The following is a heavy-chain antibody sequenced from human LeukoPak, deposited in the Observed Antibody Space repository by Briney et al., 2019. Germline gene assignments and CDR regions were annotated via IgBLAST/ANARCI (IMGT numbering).Heavy chain of an antibody. V-gene: IGHV3-53*01. CDR1: GFTVSSNY. J-gene: IGHJ4*02. Sequence: GGSLRLSCAASGFTVSSNYMSWVRQAPGKGLEWVSVIYSGGSTYYADSVTRRFTISRDNSKNTLYLQMNSLRAEDTAVYYCARESGYSSGWYEGYFDFWGQGTLVTVSS. CDR3: ARESGYSSGWYEGYFDF. D-gene: IGHD6-19*01. CDR2: IYSGGST.